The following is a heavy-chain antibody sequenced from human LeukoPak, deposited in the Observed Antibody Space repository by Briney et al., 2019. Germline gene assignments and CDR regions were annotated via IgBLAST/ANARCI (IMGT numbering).Heavy chain of an antibody. Sequence: GGSLRLSCAVSGFTFDDYGTSWVRQAPGKGLEWVSGINWNGGSTGYVDSVKGRFTISRDNAKNSLHLQMNSLRAEDTALYYCARGISSGWYFDYWGQGTLVTVSS. J-gene: IGHJ4*02. CDR3: ARGISSGWYFDY. CDR1: GFTFDDYG. CDR2: INWNGGST. V-gene: IGHV3-20*04. D-gene: IGHD6-19*01.